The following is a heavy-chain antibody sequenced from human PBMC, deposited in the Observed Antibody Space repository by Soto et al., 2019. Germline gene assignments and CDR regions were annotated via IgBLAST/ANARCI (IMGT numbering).Heavy chain of an antibody. D-gene: IGHD3-3*01. CDR2: IDPGNSYT. CDR1: GYSFTSDW. Sequence: HGESLKISCKAFGYSFTSDWISWVRQMPGKGLEWMGNIDPGNSYTDYSPSFQGHVTISADKSITTAYLQWNSLKASDTAIYYCARLRNDFWSGYHTMDVWGQGTTVTVSS. CDR3: ARLRNDFWSGYHTMDV. J-gene: IGHJ6*02. V-gene: IGHV5-10-1*01.